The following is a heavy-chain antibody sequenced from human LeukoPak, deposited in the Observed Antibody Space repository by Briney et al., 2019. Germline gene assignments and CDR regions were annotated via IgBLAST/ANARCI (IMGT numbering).Heavy chain of an antibody. V-gene: IGHV4-61*02. J-gene: IGHJ4*02. Sequence: NSSQTLSLTCTVSGGSISSGSYYWSWIRQPAGKGLEWIGRIYTSGSTNYNPSLKSRVTISVDASKNQFSLRLSSVTAADTAVYYCARVVSSSWYYSDYWGQGTLVTVSS. CDR1: GGSISSGSYY. CDR2: IYTSGST. CDR3: ARVVSSSWYYSDY. D-gene: IGHD6-13*01.